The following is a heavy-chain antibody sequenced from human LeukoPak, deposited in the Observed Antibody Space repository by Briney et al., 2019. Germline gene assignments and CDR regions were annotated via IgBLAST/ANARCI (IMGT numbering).Heavy chain of an antibody. Sequence: RGGSLRLSCAASGFTFSSHGIHWVRQAPGKGLEWVAVISYDGSDKYYADSVKGRFTISRDNSKNKVYLQMNSLRPEDTAVYYCATGSGSYWIWGQGTLVTVSS. J-gene: IGHJ4*02. CDR3: ATGSGSYWI. CDR2: ISYDGSDK. CDR1: GFTFSSHG. V-gene: IGHV3-30*03. D-gene: IGHD3-10*01.